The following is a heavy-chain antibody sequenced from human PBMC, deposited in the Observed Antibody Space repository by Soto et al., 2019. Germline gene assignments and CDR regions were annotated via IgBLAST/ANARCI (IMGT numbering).Heavy chain of an antibody. CDR3: ARDVWPGGSDACYFYGMDV. Sequence: QVQLVESGGGVVQPGRSLRLSCEGSGFTFSGYSIHWVRQAPGQGLEWVAVVSPDGSRKYYADSVKGRFTIPRDNSLYTVYLQMNSLRSEDTAIYFCARDVWPGGSDACYFYGMDVWGQGTTITVSS. D-gene: IGHD3-16*01. CDR1: GFTFSGYS. J-gene: IGHJ6*02. V-gene: IGHV3-30-3*01. CDR2: VSPDGSRK.